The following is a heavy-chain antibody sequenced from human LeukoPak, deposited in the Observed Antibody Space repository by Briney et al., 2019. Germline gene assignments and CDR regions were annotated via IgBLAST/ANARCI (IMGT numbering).Heavy chain of an antibody. V-gene: IGHV4-59*01. CDR3: ASASGDY. Sequence: SETLSLTCTVSGGSISSYYWSWIRQPPGKGLEWIGYIYYSGSTNYNPSLKSRVTISVDTSKNQFSLKLSSVTAADTAVYYCASASGDYWGQGTLVTVSS. CDR1: GGSISSYY. J-gene: IGHJ4*02. CDR2: IYYSGST.